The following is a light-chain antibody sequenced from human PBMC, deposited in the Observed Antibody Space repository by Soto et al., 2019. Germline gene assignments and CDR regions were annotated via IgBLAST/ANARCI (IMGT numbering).Light chain of an antibody. Sequence: DIVMTQSPASLAVSLGERATIHCKSSQSLLANCNNMNCLAWYQHKPGQPPKMLILWASTRESGVPDRFSDSGSVTDFTLTISSLQAEDAAVYYCQHYFTPPFPFGQGTKLEIK. CDR3: QHYFTPPFP. J-gene: IGKJ2*01. CDR2: WAS. V-gene: IGKV4-1*01. CDR1: QSLLANCNNMNC.